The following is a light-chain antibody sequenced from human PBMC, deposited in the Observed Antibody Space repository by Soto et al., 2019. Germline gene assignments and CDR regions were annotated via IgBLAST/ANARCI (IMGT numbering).Light chain of an antibody. V-gene: IGKV3-20*01. CDR1: QTVRNNY. J-gene: IGKJ1*01. CDR2: GAS. CDR3: QQYGSSRRT. Sequence: EFVLTQSPGTLSLSPGERATLSCRASQTVRNNYLAWYQQKPGQAPRLLIYGASSRATGIPDRFSGSGSGTDFTLTISRLEPEDFAVYYCQQYGSSRRTFGQGTKVDI.